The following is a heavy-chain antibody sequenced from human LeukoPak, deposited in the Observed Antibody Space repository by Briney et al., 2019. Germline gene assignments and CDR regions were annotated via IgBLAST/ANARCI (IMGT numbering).Heavy chain of an antibody. J-gene: IGHJ4*02. D-gene: IGHD3-9*01. V-gene: IGHV3-11*01. CDR3: AKGTFDWSFPLYFDS. Sequence: GGSLRLSCVVSGFSFSDYYMSWIRQAPGKGLEWVSYISDNGRTIHYADSVKGRFTISRDYAKNSLYLQMNSLRVEDTAVYYCAKGTFDWSFPLYFDSWGQGILVTVSS. CDR1: GFSFSDYY. CDR2: ISDNGRTI.